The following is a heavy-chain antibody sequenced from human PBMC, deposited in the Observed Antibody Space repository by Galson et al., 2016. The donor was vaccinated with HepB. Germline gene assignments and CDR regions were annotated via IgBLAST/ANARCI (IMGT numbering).Heavy chain of an antibody. CDR1: GFTFSTYN. V-gene: IGHV3-48*02. CDR3: ASDRQYYYAPDAFDI. J-gene: IGHJ3*02. Sequence: SLRLSCAASGFTFSTYNMNWVRQAPGKGLEWVSYISSSSTIYYADSVKGRFTISRDNAKNSLYLQMNSLRDEDTAVYYCASDRQYYYAPDAFDIWGQGTMVTVSS. CDR2: ISSSSTI. D-gene: IGHD3-10*01.